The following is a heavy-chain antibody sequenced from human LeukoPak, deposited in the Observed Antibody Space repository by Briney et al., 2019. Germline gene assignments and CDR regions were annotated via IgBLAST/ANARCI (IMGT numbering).Heavy chain of an antibody. CDR2: VSYEGKSQ. D-gene: IGHD6-13*01. J-gene: IGHJ4*02. CDR1: GFTFSNYG. Sequence: GGSLRLSCATSGFTFSNYGMHWVRQSPGKGLEWLAVVSYEGKSQYYADSVRGRFTISRDNSKNTLYLQMPRLRGEDAAVYYCAKEGTAQISTWYDYWGQGTLVTVSS. CDR3: AKEGTAQISTWYDY. V-gene: IGHV3-30*18.